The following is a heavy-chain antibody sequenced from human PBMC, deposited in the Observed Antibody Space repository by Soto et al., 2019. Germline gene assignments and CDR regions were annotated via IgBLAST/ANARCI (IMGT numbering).Heavy chain of an antibody. CDR2: ITASSAYI. D-gene: IGHD2-21*01. CDR3: VRSGTARLLRHSWFDT. CDR1: GFTVNSYD. Sequence: EVQLVESGGGLVKPGGFLRLSCAASGFTVNSYDMNWVRQAPGKGLEWVSSITASSAYIYYADSVRGRITISRDNAKNSLFLQMHSLRAEDTAVYYCVRSGTARLLRHSWFDTWGQGTLVTVSS. J-gene: IGHJ5*02. V-gene: IGHV3-21*01.